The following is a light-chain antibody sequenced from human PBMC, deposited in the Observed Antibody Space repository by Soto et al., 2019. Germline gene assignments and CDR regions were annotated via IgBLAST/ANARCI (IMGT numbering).Light chain of an antibody. CDR3: QQYYSYPRT. CDR2: AAS. V-gene: IGKV1-8*01. Sequence: AIRMTQSPSSLSASTGDRVTIPCRASQGIGSYLAWYQQKPGKAPKLLIYAASPLQSGVPSRFSGSGSGTDFTLTISCLQSEDFATYYCQQYYSYPRTFGQGTKVDIK. CDR1: QGIGSY. J-gene: IGKJ1*01.